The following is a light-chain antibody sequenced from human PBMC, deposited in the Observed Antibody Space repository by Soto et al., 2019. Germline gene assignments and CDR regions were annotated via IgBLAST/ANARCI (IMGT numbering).Light chain of an antibody. CDR1: TSNLGSNT. CDR3: ATWDDSLNAYV. Sequence: QSVLTQTPSASGTPGQRVTISCSGRTSNLGSNTVHWYQQLPGTAPKRLIHSNNQRPSGVPDRFSGSKSGTSASLAISGLQSEDEADYYCATWDDSLNAYVFGTGTTLTVL. CDR2: SNN. J-gene: IGLJ1*01. V-gene: IGLV1-44*01.